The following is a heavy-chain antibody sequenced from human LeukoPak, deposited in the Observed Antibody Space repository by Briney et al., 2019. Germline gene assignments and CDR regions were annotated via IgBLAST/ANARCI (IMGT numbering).Heavy chain of an antibody. CDR3: ARDDSSGYFRY. J-gene: IGHJ4*02. Sequence: ASVKVSCKASGYTFTSYAMHWVRQAPGQRLEWMGWINAGNGNTKYSQKFQGRVTITRDTSASTAYMELSSLKSEDTAVYYCARDDSSGYFRYWGQGTLVTVSS. D-gene: IGHD3-22*01. V-gene: IGHV1-3*01. CDR2: INAGNGNT. CDR1: GYTFTSYA.